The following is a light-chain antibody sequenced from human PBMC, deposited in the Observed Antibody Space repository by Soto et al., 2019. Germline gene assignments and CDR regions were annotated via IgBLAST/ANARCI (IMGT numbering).Light chain of an antibody. V-gene: IGKV3-20*01. Sequence: EIVLKQSPGTLSLSPGDRATLSCRASQSVASSHLAWYRQKPGQTPRLLIYDASSRATGIPDRISGSGSGTDFTLTVCRLEPEDFAVYCCQQYGSAPFTFGPGTKVDIK. CDR3: QQYGSAPFT. J-gene: IGKJ3*01. CDR2: DAS. CDR1: QSVASSH.